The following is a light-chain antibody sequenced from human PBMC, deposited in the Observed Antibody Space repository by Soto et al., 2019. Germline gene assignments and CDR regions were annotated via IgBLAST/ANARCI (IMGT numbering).Light chain of an antibody. V-gene: IGKV3-20*01. Sequence: EIVLTQSPGTLSLSQGERATLSCRASQSFSSNYLAWYQQKPGQAPRLLIYGASSRATGIPDRFSGSGSTTDVTLTISRLEPEDFAVYYCQQYGSPPWTFGQGTKVEIK. J-gene: IGKJ1*01. CDR2: GAS. CDR1: QSFSSNY. CDR3: QQYGSPPWT.